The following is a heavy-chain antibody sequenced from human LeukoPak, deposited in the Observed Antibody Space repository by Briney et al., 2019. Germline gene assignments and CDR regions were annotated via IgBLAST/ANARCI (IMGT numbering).Heavy chain of an antibody. V-gene: IGHV4-39*01. J-gene: IGHJ6*03. CDR3: ASFYCSGGSCYQYFSYYYMDV. CDR2: IYYSEST. D-gene: IGHD2-15*01. CDR1: GGSISSRSYY. Sequence: SETLSLTCTVSGGSISSRSYYWGWIRQPPGKGLEWIGSIYYSESTYNNPSLQSRVTISVDTSKNQLSLKLNSVTAADTAVYYCASFYCSGGSCYQYFSYYYMDVWGKGTTVTISS.